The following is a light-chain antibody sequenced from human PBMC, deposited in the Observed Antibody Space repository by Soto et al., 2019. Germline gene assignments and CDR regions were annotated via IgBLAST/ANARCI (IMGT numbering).Light chain of an antibody. J-gene: IGLJ3*02. Sequence: QSVLTQPPSVSEAPRQRVTISCSGSRSNVGNNAVNWYQQLPGKAPKLLIYYDDLLPSGVSDRFSGSKSGTSGSLAISGLQSEDEADYYCAVWDDSLNGVVFGGGTKLTVL. V-gene: IGLV1-36*01. CDR3: AVWDDSLNGVV. CDR2: YDD. CDR1: RSNVGNNA.